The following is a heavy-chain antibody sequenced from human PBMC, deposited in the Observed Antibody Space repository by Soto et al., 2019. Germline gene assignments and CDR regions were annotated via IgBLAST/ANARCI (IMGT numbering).Heavy chain of an antibody. CDR1: GFSFDDYV. CDR3: ARGGSGALTSAAGPTNWFVP. J-gene: IGHJ5*02. Sequence: EVQLVESGGGVVQPGRSLRLSCAGSGFSFDDYVMYWVRQVPGAGLEWVAGISWSSGNIAHADSVKGRFIISRDNDKSFMYLEMNSLGSDDTALYFCARGGSGALTSAAGPTNWFVPWGQGTLVIVSS. V-gene: IGHV3-9*01. CDR2: ISWSSGNI. D-gene: IGHD6-13*01.